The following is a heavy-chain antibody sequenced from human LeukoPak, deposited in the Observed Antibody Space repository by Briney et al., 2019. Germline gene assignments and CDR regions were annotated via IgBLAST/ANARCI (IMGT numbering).Heavy chain of an antibody. J-gene: IGHJ5*02. V-gene: IGHV3-33*06. D-gene: IGHD1-1*01. CDR1: GFTFSSYG. Sequence: GGSLRLSCAASGFTFSSYGMHWVRQAPGKGLEWVAVMWYDGNYNYYADSVKGRFTISRDISKNTLYLQMSSLRAEDTAVYYCAKSKGATGTYSFDPWGQGTLVTVSS. CDR3: AKSKGATGTYSFDP. CDR2: MWYDGNYN.